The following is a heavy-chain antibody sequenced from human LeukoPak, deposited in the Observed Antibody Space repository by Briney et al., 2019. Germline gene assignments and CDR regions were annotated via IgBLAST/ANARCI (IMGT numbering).Heavy chain of an antibody. Sequence: GGSLRLSCAASGFTFSNYAMTWVRQAPVKGLEWVSSISGSGDITYYADSVKGRFTISRDNSKNTLYLQMNSLRAEDTAVYYCAHSLGPSTVTTTWAIDYWAQGTLVTVSS. D-gene: IGHD4-17*01. CDR2: ISGSGDIT. J-gene: IGHJ4*02. CDR3: AHSLGPSTVTTTWAIDY. CDR1: GFTFSNYA. V-gene: IGHV3-23*01.